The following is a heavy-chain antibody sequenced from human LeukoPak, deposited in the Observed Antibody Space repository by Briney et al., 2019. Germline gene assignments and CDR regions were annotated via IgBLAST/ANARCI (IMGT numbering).Heavy chain of an antibody. Sequence: GGSLRLSCVASGFTFSSHAMHWVRQAPGKGLEWVAHIAYDGSNALYADSVKGRFTISRDNSKNTLYLQMNSLRAEDTAVYYCAKDTDTYSSGWYFDYWGQGTLVTVSS. D-gene: IGHD6-19*01. CDR2: IAYDGSNA. CDR1: GFTFSSHA. CDR3: AKDTDTYSSGWYFDY. V-gene: IGHV3-30-3*01. J-gene: IGHJ4*02.